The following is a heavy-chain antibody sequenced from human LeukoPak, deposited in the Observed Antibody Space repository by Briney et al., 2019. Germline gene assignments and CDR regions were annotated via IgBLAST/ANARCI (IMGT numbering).Heavy chain of an antibody. D-gene: IGHD3-10*01. CDR2: IYYSGNT. Sequence: SETLSLTCTVSGGSITSGSYYWGGIRQPPGRGLEWIGSIYYSGNTYYNPSLKSRVTISVDTSKNQFSLKLSSVTAADTAVYYSARHGYYGSGDGSFDIWGQGTMVTVSS. V-gene: IGHV4-39*01. J-gene: IGHJ3*02. CDR1: GGSITSGSYY. CDR3: ARHGYYGSGDGSFDI.